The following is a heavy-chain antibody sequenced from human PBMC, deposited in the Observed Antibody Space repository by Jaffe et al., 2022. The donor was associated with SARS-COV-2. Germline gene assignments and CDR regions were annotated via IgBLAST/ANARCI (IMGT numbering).Heavy chain of an antibody. D-gene: IGHD1-26*01. Sequence: QVQLVESGGGLVKPGGSLRLSCAASGFTFSDYYMSWIRQAPGKGLEWVSYISSSGTTIYYADSVKGRFTISRDNAKNSLYLQMNSLRAEDTAVYYCARDVGETGMSLYYYYYGMDVWGQGTTVTVSS. CDR2: ISSSGTTI. CDR3: ARDVGETGMSLYYYYYGMDV. CDR1: GFTFSDYY. V-gene: IGHV3-11*01. J-gene: IGHJ6*02.